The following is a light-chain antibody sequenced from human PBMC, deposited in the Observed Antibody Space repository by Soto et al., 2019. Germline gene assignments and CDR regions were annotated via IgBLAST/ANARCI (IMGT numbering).Light chain of an antibody. CDR1: QGIRNG. Sequence: DIQLTQSPSSLSASVGDRVTITCRASQGIRNGVGWYQQKPGKAPKRLIYAASSLQSGVPSRFSGRRSWTKFTLTISSLQPEDFATYYCIQQHSYPLTFGGGTKVQIK. J-gene: IGKJ4*01. CDR3: IQQHSYPLT. CDR2: AAS. V-gene: IGKV1-17*01.